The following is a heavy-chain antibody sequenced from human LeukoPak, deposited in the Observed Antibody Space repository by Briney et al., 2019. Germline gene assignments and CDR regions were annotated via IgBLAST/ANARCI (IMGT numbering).Heavy chain of an antibody. Sequence: ASVKVSCKASGYTFTSYGISWVRQAPGQGLEWMGWISGYDGKTNYAQKFQGRVSMTTDTSASTAYMELRSLRSDDTAVYYCARDYYDILTGFLDWDQGTLVTVSS. CDR2: ISGYDGKT. D-gene: IGHD3-9*01. J-gene: IGHJ4*02. CDR3: ARDYYDILTGFLD. CDR1: GYTFTSYG. V-gene: IGHV1-18*01.